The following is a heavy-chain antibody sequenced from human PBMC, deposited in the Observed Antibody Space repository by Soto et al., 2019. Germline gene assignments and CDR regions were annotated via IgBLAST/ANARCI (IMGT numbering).Heavy chain of an antibody. CDR3: ARRPDAFDI. Sequence: PGGSVRVSCAGSGSSFTDFTMTWVRQAPGKGLEWVSAISGDGLSTYYAGSVKGRFTISRDNSKTTLYLQMNSLRAEDTAVYYCARRPDAFDIWGRGTMVTVSS. J-gene: IGHJ3*02. CDR2: ISGDGLST. CDR1: GSSFTDFT. V-gene: IGHV3-23*01.